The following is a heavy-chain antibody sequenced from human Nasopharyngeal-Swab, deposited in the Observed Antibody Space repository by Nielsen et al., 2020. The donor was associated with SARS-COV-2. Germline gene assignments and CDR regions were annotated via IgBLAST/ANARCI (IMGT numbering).Heavy chain of an antibody. Sequence: GESLKISCAASGFTFSSYGMHWVRQAPGKGLEWVAVIWYDGSNKYYADSVKGRFTISRDNSKNTLYLQMNSLRAEDTAVYYCARETTYKSTLLWFGELDYWGQGTLVTVSS. CDR2: IWYDGSNK. V-gene: IGHV3-33*01. D-gene: IGHD3-10*01. CDR1: GFTFSSYG. J-gene: IGHJ4*02. CDR3: ARETTYKSTLLWFGELDY.